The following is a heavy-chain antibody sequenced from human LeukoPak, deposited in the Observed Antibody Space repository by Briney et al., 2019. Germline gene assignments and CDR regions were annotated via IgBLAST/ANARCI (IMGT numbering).Heavy chain of an antibody. CDR3: ARGSLNYDYYHYHYMDG. CDR1: GGSFSGYY. D-gene: IGHD1-7*01. CDR2: INHSGST. V-gene: IGHV4-34*01. Sequence: SETLSLTCAVYGGSFSGYYWSWIRQPPGKGLEWIGEINHSGSTNYNPSLKSRVTIPVDTSKNQFSLKLSSVTAADTAVYYLARGSLNYDYYHYHYMDGLGKGTTVTVSS. J-gene: IGHJ6*03.